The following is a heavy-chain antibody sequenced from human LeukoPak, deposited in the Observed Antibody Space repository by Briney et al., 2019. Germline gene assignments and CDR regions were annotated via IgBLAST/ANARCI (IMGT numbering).Heavy chain of an antibody. Sequence: ASVKVSCKXSGYTFTNDYIHWVRQAPGQGLEWMGMINPGDGSTTYAQKFQGRLTMTRDTSTSTLSMELSSLRSGETAVFYCTRVAQLVFDHWGQGTLVTVSS. D-gene: IGHD6-6*01. V-gene: IGHV1-46*03. J-gene: IGHJ4*02. CDR3: TRVAQLVFDH. CDR2: INPGDGST. CDR1: GYTFTNDY.